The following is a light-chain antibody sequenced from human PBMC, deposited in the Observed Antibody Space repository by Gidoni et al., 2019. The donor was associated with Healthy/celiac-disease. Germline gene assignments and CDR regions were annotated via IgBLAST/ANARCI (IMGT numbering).Light chain of an antibody. CDR1: RSDVGSYNY. V-gene: IGLV2-14*01. CDR3: SSYTSSSSLDVV. Sequence: QSALTQPASVSGSPGQSITISFTGPRSDVGSYNYVPWYQQHPGKAPKLMIYEVSTRPSGVSNRFSCSKSGNTASLTISGLQAGDEADYYCSSYTSSSSLDVVFGGGTKLTVL. CDR2: EVS. J-gene: IGLJ2*01.